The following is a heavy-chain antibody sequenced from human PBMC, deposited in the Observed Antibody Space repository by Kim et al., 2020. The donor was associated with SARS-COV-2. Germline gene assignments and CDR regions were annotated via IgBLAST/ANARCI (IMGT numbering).Heavy chain of an antibody. CDR2: INHSGST. D-gene: IGHD3-22*01. V-gene: IGHV4-34*01. CDR3: ARVRSIYYDSSGYYYGPRFLYYYYGMDV. CDR1: GGSFSGYY. J-gene: IGHJ6*02. Sequence: SETLSLTCAVYGGSFSGYYWSWIRQPPGKGLEWIGEINHSGSTNYNPSLKSRVTISVDTSKNQFSLKLSSVTAADTAVYYCARVRSIYYDSSGYYYGPRFLYYYYGMDVWGQETTVTVSS.